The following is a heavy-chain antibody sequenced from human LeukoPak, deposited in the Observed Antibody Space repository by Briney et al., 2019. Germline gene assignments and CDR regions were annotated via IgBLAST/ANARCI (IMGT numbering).Heavy chain of an antibody. CDR3: AKERDYGPADY. CDR2: LSGSGGST. D-gene: IGHD4/OR15-4a*01. Sequence: GGSLRLSCAASGSIFNKHAMSWVRQAPGKGLEWVSGLSGSGGSTDYADSVKGRFTVSRDNSKNTLFLQMNSLRAEDTAIYYCAKERDYGPADYWGQRTLVTVSS. J-gene: IGHJ4*02. CDR1: GSIFNKHA. V-gene: IGHV3-23*01.